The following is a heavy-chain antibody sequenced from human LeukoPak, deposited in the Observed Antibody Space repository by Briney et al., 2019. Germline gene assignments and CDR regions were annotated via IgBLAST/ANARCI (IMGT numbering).Heavy chain of an antibody. V-gene: IGHV1-8*01. D-gene: IGHD1-26*01. J-gene: IGHJ4*02. CDR3: ARELRELGGGPFDY. CDR1: GYTFTSYD. Sequence: ASVKVSCKASGYTFTSYDINWVRQATGQGLEWMGWMNPNSGNTGYAQKFQGRVTMTRNTSISTAYMELSSLRSEDTAVYYCARELRELGGGPFDYWGQGTLVTVSS. CDR2: MNPNSGNT.